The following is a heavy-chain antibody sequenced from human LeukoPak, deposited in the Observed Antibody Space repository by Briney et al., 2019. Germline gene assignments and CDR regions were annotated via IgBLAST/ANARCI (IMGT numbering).Heavy chain of an antibody. D-gene: IGHD3-22*01. CDR3: TRGRAYYDSTGYYY. Sequence: SETLSLTCTVSGGSMTNYYWTWIRQSRGKGLEWMGHTYYSGNTNYNPSLKSRVTISVDTSKNQFSLKLSSVTAADTAVYYCTRGRAYYDSTGYYYWGRGILDTVSS. CDR2: TYYSGNT. CDR1: GGSMTNYY. V-gene: IGHV4-59*01. J-gene: IGHJ4*02.